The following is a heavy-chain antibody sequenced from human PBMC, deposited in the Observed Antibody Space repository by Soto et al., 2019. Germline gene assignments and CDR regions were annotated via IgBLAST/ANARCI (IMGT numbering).Heavy chain of an antibody. D-gene: IGHD3-10*01. CDR1: GGSFSGYY. J-gene: IGHJ4*02. Sequence: SETLSLTCAVYGGSFSGYYWSWIRQPPGKGLEWIGEINHSGSTNYNPSLKSRVTISVDTSKNQFSLKLSSVTAADTAVYYCAREADYYGSGSYYGYFDYWGQGTLVTVSS. CDR2: INHSGST. V-gene: IGHV4-34*01. CDR3: AREADYYGSGSYYGYFDY.